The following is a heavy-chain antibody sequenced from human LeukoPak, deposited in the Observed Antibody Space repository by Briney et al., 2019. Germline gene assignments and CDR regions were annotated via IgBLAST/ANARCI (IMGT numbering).Heavy chain of an antibody. CDR3: ASLTAAAPYYYYYMDV. Sequence: GGSLRLSCAASGFTFSSYEMNWVRQAPGKGLEWDSYISSSGSTIYYADSVKGRFTISRDNAKNSLYLQMNSLRAEDTAVYYCASLTAAAPYYYYYMDVWGKGTTVTVSS. V-gene: IGHV3-48*03. CDR2: ISSSGSTI. D-gene: IGHD6-13*01. J-gene: IGHJ6*03. CDR1: GFTFSSYE.